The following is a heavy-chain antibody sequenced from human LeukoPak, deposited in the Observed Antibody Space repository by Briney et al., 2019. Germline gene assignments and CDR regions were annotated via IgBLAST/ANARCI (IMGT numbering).Heavy chain of an antibody. Sequence: PSETLSLTRTVSGCSISSYYWSWIRQPPGKELEGIGYIYYSGSTNYNPSLKSRVTISVDTSKNQFSLKLSSVTAADTAVYYCARDTYDSSGYPYYYMDVWGKGTTVTVSS. D-gene: IGHD3-22*01. CDR1: GCSISSYY. V-gene: IGHV4-59*01. J-gene: IGHJ6*03. CDR2: IYYSGST. CDR3: ARDTYDSSGYPYYYMDV.